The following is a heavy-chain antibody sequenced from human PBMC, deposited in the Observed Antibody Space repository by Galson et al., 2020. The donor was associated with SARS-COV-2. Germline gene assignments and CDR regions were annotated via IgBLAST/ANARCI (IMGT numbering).Heavy chain of an antibody. Sequence: SETLSLTCTVSGGTVSGFYWGWVRQPPGKGLEYIGYFDYSGNTYYNPSLKSRAIISVDTSKNQFSLKLSSVTSADTAIYYCARDGYSGSYYRAFDFWGQGTKVTVSS. D-gene: IGHD1-26*01. CDR3: ARDGYSGSYYRAFDF. J-gene: IGHJ3*01. CDR2: FDYSGNT. V-gene: IGHV4-59*02. CDR1: GGTVSGFY.